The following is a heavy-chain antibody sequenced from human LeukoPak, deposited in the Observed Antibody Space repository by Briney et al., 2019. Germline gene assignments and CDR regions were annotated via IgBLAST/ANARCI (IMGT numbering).Heavy chain of an antibody. Sequence: AAVKVSCKASGYTFTSYGISWVRQAPGQGLEWMGWISAYNGNTNYAQKLQGRVTMTTDTSTSTAYMELRSLRSDDTAVYYCARVVGATDYYYYYMGVWGKGTTVTVSS. CDR1: GYTFTSYG. CDR2: ISAYNGNT. CDR3: ARVVGATDYYYYYMGV. D-gene: IGHD1-26*01. V-gene: IGHV1-18*01. J-gene: IGHJ6*03.